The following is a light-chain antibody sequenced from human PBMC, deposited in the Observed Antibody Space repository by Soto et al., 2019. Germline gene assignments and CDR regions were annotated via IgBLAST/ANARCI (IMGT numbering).Light chain of an antibody. V-gene: IGKV3-11*01. J-gene: IGKJ1*01. CDR2: DAS. CDR1: RSVSID. Sequence: EIVLTQSPATLSLSPGERATLSCRASRSVSIDLAWYQQKPGQAPRLLIYDASNRATGIAARFSGGGSGTDFTLTISSPEPEDFAVYYCQHRSQWPWTFGQGTKVEIK. CDR3: QHRSQWPWT.